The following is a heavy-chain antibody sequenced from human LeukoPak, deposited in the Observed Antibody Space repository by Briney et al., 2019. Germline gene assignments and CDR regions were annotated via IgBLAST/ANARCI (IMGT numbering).Heavy chain of an antibody. CDR3: ARRLTQYDCFDP. Sequence: PSQTLSLTCGISGDNVSSNRVSWNWVRQSPSRGLEWLGRTYYRSTWYNDYAVSVRGRITVNPDTSKNQFSLHLNSVTPEDTAVQYCARRLTQYDCFDPWGQGILVTVSS. V-gene: IGHV6-1*01. CDR1: GDNVSSNRVS. D-gene: IGHD2-2*01. J-gene: IGHJ5*02. CDR2: TYYRSTWYN.